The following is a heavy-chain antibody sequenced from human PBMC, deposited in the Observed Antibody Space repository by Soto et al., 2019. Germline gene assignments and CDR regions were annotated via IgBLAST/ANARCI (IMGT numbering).Heavy chain of an antibody. CDR1: GGTFSSYA. CDR2: IIPILGIA. CDR3: AFSSGDSGSYYFDY. V-gene: IGHV1-69*10. Sequence: GASVKVSCKASGGTFSSYAISWVRQAPGQGLEWMGGIIPILGIANYAQKFQGRVTITADKSTSTAYMELSSLRSEDTAVYYCAFSSGDSGSYYFDYWGQGTLVTVSS. D-gene: IGHD3-10*01. J-gene: IGHJ4*02.